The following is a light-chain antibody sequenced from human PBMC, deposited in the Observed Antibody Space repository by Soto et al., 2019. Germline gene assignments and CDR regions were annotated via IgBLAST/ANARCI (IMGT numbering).Light chain of an antibody. J-gene: IGKJ5*01. CDR2: GAS. CDR3: QQYKSWQIT. V-gene: IGKV3D-15*01. Sequence: EILMTQSLDTLSLSPGESATRTCRAIQSINRDLAWYVQKPGQAPRRLVYGASTWATGVPHRFTGSGSGTEFTLTIRGLQSEDFAVYYCQQYKSWQITLGQGTRVEIK. CDR1: QSINRD.